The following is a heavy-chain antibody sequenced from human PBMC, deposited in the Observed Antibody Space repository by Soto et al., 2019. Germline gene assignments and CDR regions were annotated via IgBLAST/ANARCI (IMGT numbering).Heavy chain of an antibody. J-gene: IGHJ6*02. CDR3: GKDVGEQVVLNYGIDV. D-gene: IGHD3-10*01. CDR1: GFTFRSFG. Sequence: QVQLVESGGGVIQPGTSLSLSCGSSGFTFRSFGMYWVRQAPGKGLEWVAVVSYDGNHKYYADPVKGRFTVSRDNAKNMLYLQVNSLRGEDTAVYYCGKDVGEQVVLNYGIDVWGQGATVTVSS. CDR2: VSYDGNHK. V-gene: IGHV3-30*18.